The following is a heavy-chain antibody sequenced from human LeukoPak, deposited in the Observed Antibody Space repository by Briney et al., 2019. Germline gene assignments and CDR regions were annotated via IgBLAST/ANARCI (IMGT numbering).Heavy chain of an antibody. J-gene: IGHJ6*03. V-gene: IGHV4-31*03. D-gene: IGHD3-16*01. CDR2: IYYSGST. CDR3: AREIYGYNYYYMDV. Sequence: SQTLSLTCTVSGGSISSGGYYWSWIRQHPGKGLEWIGYIYYSGSTYYNPSLKSRVTISVDTSKNQFSLKLSSVTAADTAVYYCAREIYGYNYYYMDVWGKGTTVTVSS. CDR1: GGSISSGGYY.